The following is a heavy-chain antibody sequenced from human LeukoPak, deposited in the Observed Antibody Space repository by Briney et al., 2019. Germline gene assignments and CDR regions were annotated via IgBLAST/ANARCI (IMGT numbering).Heavy chain of an antibody. D-gene: IGHD2-21*01. CDR1: GFTFSSYG. CDR2: ISNSAI. Sequence: GGSLRLSCATSGFTFSSYGMNWVRQALGKGLEWVSYISNSAILYADSVKGRFTISRDNARNALYLQMNSLRAEDTAVYYCAINGCYRGVCAFDVWGQGTMVTVSS. V-gene: IGHV3-48*01. CDR3: AINGCYRGVCAFDV. J-gene: IGHJ3*01.